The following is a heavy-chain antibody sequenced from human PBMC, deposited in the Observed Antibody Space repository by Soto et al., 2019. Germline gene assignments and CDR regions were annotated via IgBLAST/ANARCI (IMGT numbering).Heavy chain of an antibody. Sequence: GGSLRLSCAVSGLTFSSYEMNCVSQDPEKGLEWFSAISGSGGSTYYADSVKGRFTISRDNPKNTLYLQMNSLRAEDTAVYYYAKNSYSSSSGWFDPWGQGTLVIVSS. D-gene: IGHD6-6*01. V-gene: IGHV3-23*01. J-gene: IGHJ5*02. CDR1: GLTFSSYE. CDR3: AKNSYSSSSGWFDP. CDR2: ISGSGGST.